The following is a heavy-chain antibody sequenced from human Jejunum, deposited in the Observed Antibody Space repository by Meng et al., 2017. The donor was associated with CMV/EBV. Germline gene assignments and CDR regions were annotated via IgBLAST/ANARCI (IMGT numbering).Heavy chain of an antibody. J-gene: IGHJ4*02. V-gene: IGHV3-74*01. D-gene: IGHD1-26*01. CDR1: AFSFSRHW. Sequence: AFSFSRHWMNWGRQGPGKGLVWVSRINSGGSDISYADSVKGRFTISRDNAKNTLYLQMNSLRAEDMAVYYCVRAGSGNAYGLFDYWGQGTLVTVSS. CDR3: VRAGSGNAYGLFDY. CDR2: INSGGSDI.